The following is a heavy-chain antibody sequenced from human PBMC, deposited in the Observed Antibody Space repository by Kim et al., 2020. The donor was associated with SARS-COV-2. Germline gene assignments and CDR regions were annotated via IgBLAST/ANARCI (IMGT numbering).Heavy chain of an antibody. D-gene: IGHD3-9*01. Sequence: SETLSLTCAVYGGSFSGYYWSWIRQPPGKGLEWIGEINHSGSTNYNPSLKSRVTISVDTSKNQFSLKLSSVTAADTAVYYCARDKLRYFDWLAQGGWFDPWGQGTLVTVSS. V-gene: IGHV4-34*01. CDR2: INHSGST. J-gene: IGHJ5*02. CDR1: GGSFSGYY. CDR3: ARDKLRYFDWLAQGGWFDP.